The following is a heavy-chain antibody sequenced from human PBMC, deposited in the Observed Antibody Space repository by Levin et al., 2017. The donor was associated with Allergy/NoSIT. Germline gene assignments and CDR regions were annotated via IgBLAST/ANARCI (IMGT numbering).Heavy chain of an antibody. D-gene: IGHD5-18*01. CDR3: AREKLWLSSPTYYFDY. CDR1: GGSISSYY. J-gene: IGHJ4*02. V-gene: IGHV4-4*07. CDR2: IYTSGST. Sequence: PGGSLRLSCTVSGGSISSYYWSWIRQPAGKGLEWIGRIYTSGSTNYNPSLKSRVTMSVDTSKNQFSLKLSSVTAADTAVYYCAREKLWLSSPTYYFDYWGQGTLVTVSS.